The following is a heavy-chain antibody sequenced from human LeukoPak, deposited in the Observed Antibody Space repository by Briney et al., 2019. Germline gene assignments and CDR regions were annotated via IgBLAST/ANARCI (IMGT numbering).Heavy chain of an antibody. CDR2: ISSSSSYI. D-gene: IGHD2-2*02. Sequence: PGGSLRLSCAASGFTFSSYSMNWVRQAPGKGLEWVSSISSSSSYIYYADSVKGRFTISRDNAKNSLYLQMNSLRAEDTAVYYCARMCSSTSCYRGGYWGQGTLVTVSS. CDR3: ARMCSSTSCYRGGY. V-gene: IGHV3-21*01. J-gene: IGHJ4*02. CDR1: GFTFSSYS.